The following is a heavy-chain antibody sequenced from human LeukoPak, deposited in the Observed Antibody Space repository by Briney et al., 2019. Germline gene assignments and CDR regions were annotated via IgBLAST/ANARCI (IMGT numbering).Heavy chain of an antibody. Sequence: GGSLRLSCPASGFTFSSYAMSWVRQAPGKGLEWVSAISDSGDRTYYADSVKGRFTISRDNFKNTLFLQLNSLRAEDTAVYYCARDDYGDYNYYYYYYMDVWGKGTTVTVSS. CDR3: ARDDYGDYNYYYYYYMDV. D-gene: IGHD4-17*01. V-gene: IGHV3-23*01. CDR2: ISDSGDRT. CDR1: GFTFSSYA. J-gene: IGHJ6*03.